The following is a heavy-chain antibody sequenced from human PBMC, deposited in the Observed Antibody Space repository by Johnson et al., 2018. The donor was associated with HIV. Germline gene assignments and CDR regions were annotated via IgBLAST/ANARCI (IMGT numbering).Heavy chain of an antibody. V-gene: IGHV3-30*02. CDR1: GFTFSSYG. J-gene: IGHJ3*02. CDR2: RRYDGSDK. Sequence: QVQLVESGGGVVQPGGSLRLSCAASGFTFSSYGMHWVRQAPGKGLEWVAFRRYDGSDKYYADSVKGRVTISRDNPKNTVYLHMSNLRAEDTAVYYCARDLAYNSRWTGAFDIWGQGTMVTVSS. CDR3: ARDLAYNSRWTGAFDI. D-gene: IGHD6-13*01.